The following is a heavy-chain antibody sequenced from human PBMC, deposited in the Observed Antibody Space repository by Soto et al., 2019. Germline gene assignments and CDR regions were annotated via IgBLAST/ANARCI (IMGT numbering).Heavy chain of an antibody. V-gene: IGHV3-30*18. CDR3: AKPPHYYDSSGPDY. CDR2: ISYDGSNK. Sequence: GGSLRLSCAASGFTFSSYGMHWVRQAPGKGLEWVAVISYDGSNKYYADSVKGRFTISRDNSKNTLYLQMNSLRAEDTAVYYCAKPPHYYDSSGPDYWGQGTLVTVSS. D-gene: IGHD3-22*01. J-gene: IGHJ4*02. CDR1: GFTFSSYG.